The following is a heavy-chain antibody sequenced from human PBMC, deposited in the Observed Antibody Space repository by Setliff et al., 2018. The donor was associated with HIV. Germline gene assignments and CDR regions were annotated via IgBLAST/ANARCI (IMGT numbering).Heavy chain of an antibody. V-gene: IGHV3-30*02. CDR1: GFTFSRCG. Sequence: QPGGSLRLSCAASGFTFSRCGMHWVRQAPDKGLEWVTCIRYDGSDKYYTDSVKGRFTISRDNSKNTLYLQMNSLREEDTAVYYCAPIRDGYNYFFDQRDQGTLVTVAS. CDR3: APIRDGYNYFFDQ. CDR2: IRYDGSDK. D-gene: IGHD5-12*01. J-gene: IGHJ4*02.